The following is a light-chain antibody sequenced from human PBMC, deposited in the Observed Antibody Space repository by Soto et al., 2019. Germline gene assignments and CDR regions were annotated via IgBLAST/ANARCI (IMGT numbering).Light chain of an antibody. J-gene: IGKJ5*01. CDR3: MQSTQLPPT. V-gene: IGKV2D-29*02. CDR1: QSLLHITGETF. CDR2: EVS. Sequence: DVVMTQTPLSLSVAPGQPSSISCKSSQSLLHITGETFLFWYLQKPGQSPQLLIYEVSTRVSGVSDRFSGSGSGTDFTLEISRVETDDVGIYYCMQSTQLPPTFGQGTRLEI.